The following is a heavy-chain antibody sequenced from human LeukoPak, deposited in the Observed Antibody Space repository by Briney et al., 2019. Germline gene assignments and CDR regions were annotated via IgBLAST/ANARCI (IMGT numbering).Heavy chain of an antibody. CDR1: GFTFSSYE. Sequence: GGSLRLSCAAAGFTFSSYEMNWVRQAPGKGLDWVSYISSSGSTIYYADSVKGRFTISRDNAKNSLYLQMNSLRAEDTAVYYCARPNCSGGSCSLEDAFDIWGQGTMVTVSS. CDR2: ISSSGSTI. J-gene: IGHJ3*02. D-gene: IGHD2-15*01. CDR3: ARPNCSGGSCSLEDAFDI. V-gene: IGHV3-48*03.